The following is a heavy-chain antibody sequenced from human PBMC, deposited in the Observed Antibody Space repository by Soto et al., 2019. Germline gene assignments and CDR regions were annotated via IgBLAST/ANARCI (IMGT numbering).Heavy chain of an antibody. V-gene: IGHV3-30*18. CDR1: GFTFSSYG. J-gene: IGHJ4*02. D-gene: IGHD1-20*01. Sequence: PGGSLRLSCAASGFTFSSYGMHWVRQAPGKGLEWVAVISYDGSNKYYADSVKGRFTISRDNSKNTLYLQMNSLRAEDTAVYDCAKDVTGGDIDYWGQGTMVTVSS. CDR2: ISYDGSNK. CDR3: AKDVTGGDIDY.